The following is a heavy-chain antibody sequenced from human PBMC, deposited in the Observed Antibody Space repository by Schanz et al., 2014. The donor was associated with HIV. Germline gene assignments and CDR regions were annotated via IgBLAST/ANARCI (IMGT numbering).Heavy chain of an antibody. CDR1: GFNFNSYG. CDR3: AKPEYDSRGNSQSHFDY. Sequence: QEQLVESGGGVVQPGRSLRLSCVASGFNFNSYGMHWVRQAPGKGLEWVAVISYDGTKKHYADSVKGRFTISRDNSKNTLYLQMNSLRVEDTAVYYCAKPEYDSRGNSQSHFDYWGQGTLVSVSS. J-gene: IGHJ4*02. V-gene: IGHV3-30*18. D-gene: IGHD3-22*01. CDR2: ISYDGTKK.